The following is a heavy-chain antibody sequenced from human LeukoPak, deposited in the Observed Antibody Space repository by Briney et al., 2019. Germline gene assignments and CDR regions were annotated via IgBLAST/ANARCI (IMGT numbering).Heavy chain of an antibody. Sequence: GESLKISCTGSGYSFTSYWIGWVRLMPGKGLEWMGIIFPGDSDTRYSPSFQGQVTISADKSTSTVYLQWSSLKASDPAVYYCARADSTGYFSGAFDIWGQGTMVTVSS. D-gene: IGHD3-22*01. CDR3: ARADSTGYFSGAFDI. CDR2: IFPGDSDT. V-gene: IGHV5-51*01. CDR1: GYSFTSYW. J-gene: IGHJ3*02.